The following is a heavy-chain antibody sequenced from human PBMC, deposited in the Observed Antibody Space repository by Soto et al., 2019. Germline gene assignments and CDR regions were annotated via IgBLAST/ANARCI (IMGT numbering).Heavy chain of an antibody. CDR1: GGSSRSGDYY. CDR3: ARVHSSGWPSFDY. D-gene: IGHD6-19*01. Sequence: PWETLSLTCTVSGGSSRSGDYYWSCIRHPPWKGLEWIGYIYYSGSTYYDTTLKSRVTISVATSKNQFSLKLSSVTAAETSVYYCARVHSSGWPSFDYWGQGTLVTVSS. CDR2: IYYSGST. V-gene: IGHV4-30-4*01. J-gene: IGHJ4*02.